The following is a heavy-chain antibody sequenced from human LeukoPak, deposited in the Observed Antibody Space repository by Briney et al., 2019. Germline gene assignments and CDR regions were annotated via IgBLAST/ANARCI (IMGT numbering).Heavy chain of an antibody. CDR1: GFTFDNYA. Sequence: GGSLRLSCAASGFTFDNYAMHWVWQAPGKGLEWVSDISWNSGSIGYADSVKGRFTISRDNAKNSLYLQMNSLRAEDMALYYCAKDSSSGWYLNWYFDLRGRGTLVTVSS. D-gene: IGHD6-19*01. CDR3: AKDSSSGWYLNWYFDL. J-gene: IGHJ2*01. CDR2: ISWNSGSI. V-gene: IGHV3-9*03.